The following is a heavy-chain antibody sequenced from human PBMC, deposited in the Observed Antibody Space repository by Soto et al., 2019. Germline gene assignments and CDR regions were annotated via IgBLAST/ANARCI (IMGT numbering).Heavy chain of an antibody. CDR1: GYTFTSYG. CDR2: ISAYNGNT. V-gene: IGHV1-18*04. D-gene: IGHD6-13*01. CDR3: ARERGGSSWSGGSGAEFDY. J-gene: IGHJ4*02. Sequence: QVQLVQSGAEVKKPRASVKVSCKASGYTFTSYGISWVRQAPGQGLEWMGWISAYNGNTNYAQKLQGRVTMTTDTPTRTADMERRSRRSDDAAVDDGARERGGSSWSGGSGAEFDYWGQGTLVTVSS.